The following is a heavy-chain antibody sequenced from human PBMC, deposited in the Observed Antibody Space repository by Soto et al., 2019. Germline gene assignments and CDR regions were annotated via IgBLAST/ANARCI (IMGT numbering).Heavy chain of an antibody. D-gene: IGHD1-1*01. V-gene: IGHV1-8*01. J-gene: IGHJ4*02. CDR1: GYTFSNYD. Sequence: ASVKVSCKASGYTFSNYDINWVRQATGQGLEWMGWMNPNSGNTGYAQKFQGRVTITADESTSTAYMELSSLRSEDTAVYYCARGRELEPLDYWGQGTLVTVSS. CDR2: MNPNSGNT. CDR3: ARGRELEPLDY.